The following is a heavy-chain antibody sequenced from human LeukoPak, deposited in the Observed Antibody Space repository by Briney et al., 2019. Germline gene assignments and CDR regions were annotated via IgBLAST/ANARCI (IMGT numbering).Heavy chain of an antibody. J-gene: IGHJ4*02. CDR1: GFTFDDYA. V-gene: IGHV3-9*01. D-gene: IGHD4-23*01. CDR2: ISWNSGSI. CDR3: ARGYSMYYFDY. Sequence: GRSLRLSCAASGFTFDDYAMHWVRQAPGKGLEWVSGISWNSGSIGYADSVKGRFTISRDNAKNSLYLQMNSLRAEDTALYYCARGYSMYYFDYWGQGTLVTVSS.